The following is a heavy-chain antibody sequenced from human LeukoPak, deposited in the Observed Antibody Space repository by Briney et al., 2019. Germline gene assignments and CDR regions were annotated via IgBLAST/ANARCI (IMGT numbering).Heavy chain of an antibody. CDR1: GGSISSYY. V-gene: IGHV4-59*01. J-gene: IGHJ5*02. CDR3: ARDKGLWSGFLS. D-gene: IGHD3-3*01. CDR2: IYYSGST. Sequence: SETLSLTCTVSGGSISSYYWSWIRQPPGKGLEWIGYIYYSGSTNYNPSLKSRVTIAVDTSKNQFSLKLSSVTAADTAVYYCARDKGLWSGFLSWGQGTLVTVSS.